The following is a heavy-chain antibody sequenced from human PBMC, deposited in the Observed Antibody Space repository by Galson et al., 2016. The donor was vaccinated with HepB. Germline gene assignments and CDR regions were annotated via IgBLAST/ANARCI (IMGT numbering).Heavy chain of an antibody. J-gene: IGHJ5*02. CDR1: GFTFSDYY. V-gene: IGHV1-2*06. Sequence: SVKVSCKASGFTFSDYYIHWVRQAPGQGLEWMGRINPNGGRTNFAQKFQGRVTMTRDSSISTAYMELSSLRSDDTAVYYCARGIRVVAVATRGHNWFDPWGQGTLVTVSS. CDR3: ARGIRVVAVATRGHNWFDP. D-gene: IGHD2-15*01. CDR2: INPNGGRT.